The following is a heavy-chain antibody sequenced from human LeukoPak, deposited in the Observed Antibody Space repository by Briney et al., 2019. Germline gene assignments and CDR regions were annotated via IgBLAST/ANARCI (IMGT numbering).Heavy chain of an antibody. CDR3: AREFGIAPRGINWFDP. V-gene: IGHV3-33*08. CDR2: IWYDGSNK. Sequence: PGGSLRLSCAASGFTFSSYSMNWVRQAPGKGLEWVAVIWYDGSNKYYADSVKGRFTISRDNSKNTLYLQMNSLRAEDTAVYYCAREFGIAPRGINWFDPWGQGTLVTVSS. CDR1: GFTFSSYS. D-gene: IGHD3-16*01. J-gene: IGHJ5*02.